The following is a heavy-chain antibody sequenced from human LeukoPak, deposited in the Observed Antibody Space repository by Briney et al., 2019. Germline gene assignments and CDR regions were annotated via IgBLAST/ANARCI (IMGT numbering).Heavy chain of an antibody. Sequence: SVKVSCKASGGTFSSYAISWVRQAPGQGLEWMGRIIPIFGTANYAQKFQGRVTITTDESTSTAYMELSSLRSEDTAVYYCASGSGYYKLHYYYMDVWGKGTTVTVSS. CDR3: ASGSGYYKLHYYYMDV. CDR2: IIPIFGTA. J-gene: IGHJ6*03. V-gene: IGHV1-69*05. CDR1: GGTFSSYA. D-gene: IGHD5-12*01.